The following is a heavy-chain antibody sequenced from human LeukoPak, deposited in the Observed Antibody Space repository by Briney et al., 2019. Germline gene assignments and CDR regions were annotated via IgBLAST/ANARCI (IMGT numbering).Heavy chain of an antibody. J-gene: IGHJ4*02. CDR3: AKEQDDFYPDY. D-gene: IGHD3-3*01. CDR1: GFSLSMYW. Sequence: GGSLRLSCTAAGFSLSMYWMSWVRQAPGKGLEWVALISYDGSNKYYADSVKGRFTISRDNSKNTLFLQMTSLRAEDTAVYYCAKEQDDFYPDYWGQGTLVTVSS. V-gene: IGHV3-30*18. CDR2: ISYDGSNK.